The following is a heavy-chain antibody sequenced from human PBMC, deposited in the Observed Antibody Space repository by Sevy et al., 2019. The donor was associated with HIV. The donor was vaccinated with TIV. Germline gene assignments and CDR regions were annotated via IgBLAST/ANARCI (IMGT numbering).Heavy chain of an antibody. J-gene: IGHJ6*02. V-gene: IGHV3-30*18. CDR3: ANDFTGYNGMDV. CDR2: ISYHGRDK. CDR1: GIIFTSSG. D-gene: IGHD3-9*01. Sequence: GGSLRLSCVVSGIIFTSSGMHWVRQAPGKGLEWVAVISYHGRDKFYADSVKGRFTISRDNSKNMLYLQMNGLRVEDTAVYYCANDFTGYNGMDVWGQGTMVTGSS.